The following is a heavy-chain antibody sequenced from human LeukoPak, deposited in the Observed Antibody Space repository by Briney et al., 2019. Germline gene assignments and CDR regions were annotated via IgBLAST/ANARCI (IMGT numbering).Heavy chain of an antibody. Sequence: GGSLRLSCTASGFTFSGHWIHWVRQAPGMGLVWVSRINERGTDSMYAESVKGRFTISRDNAKNTVYLQMNSLRAEDTAVYYCVRDETLWTLDWWGQGTLVSVSS. CDR2: INERGTDS. V-gene: IGHV3-74*03. CDR1: GFTFSGHW. J-gene: IGHJ4*02. D-gene: IGHD1-1*01. CDR3: VRDETLWTLDW.